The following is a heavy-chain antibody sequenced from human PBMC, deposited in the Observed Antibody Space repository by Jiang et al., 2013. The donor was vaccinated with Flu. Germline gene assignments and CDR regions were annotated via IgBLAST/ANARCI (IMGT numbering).Heavy chain of an antibody. D-gene: IGHD6-6*01. V-gene: IGHV5-10-1*01. CDR2: IDPSDSYT. CDR3: ARHSSSLDP. J-gene: IGHJ5*02. Sequence: ISWVRQMPGKGLEWMGRIDPSDSYTNYSPSFQGHVTISADKSISTAYLQWSSLKASDTATYYCARHSSSLDPWGQGTLVTVSS.